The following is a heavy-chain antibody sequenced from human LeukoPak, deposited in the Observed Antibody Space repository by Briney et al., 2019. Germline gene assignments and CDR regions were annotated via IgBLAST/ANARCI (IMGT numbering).Heavy chain of an antibody. J-gene: IGHJ4*02. V-gene: IGHV3-64*01. CDR1: GFNFDRYA. Sequence: PGGSLRLSCAASGFNFDRYAMHWVRQAPGKGLEYISAISHNGGATYHANSVKGRFTVSRDNSKNTLYLQMGSLRAEDTAVYYCARGVSSVFLWFGGDYWGQGTLVTVSS. D-gene: IGHD3-10*01. CDR2: ISHNGGAT. CDR3: ARGVSSVFLWFGGDY.